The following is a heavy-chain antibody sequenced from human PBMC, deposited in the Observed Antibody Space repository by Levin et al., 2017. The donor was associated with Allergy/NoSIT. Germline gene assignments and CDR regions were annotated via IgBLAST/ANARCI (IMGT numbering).Heavy chain of an antibody. Sequence: GESLKISCQVSGYIFPNSWIAWVRQMPGKGLEWMGIIYPSDSDTRYSPSFQGQVTISADKSISTAYLQWSSLKASDTAIYYCARQSVANRYYYYGMDVWGQGTTVTVSS. J-gene: IGHJ6*02. CDR3: ARQSVANRYYYYGMDV. CDR2: IYPSDSDT. CDR1: GYIFPNSW. D-gene: IGHD6-19*01. V-gene: IGHV5-51*01.